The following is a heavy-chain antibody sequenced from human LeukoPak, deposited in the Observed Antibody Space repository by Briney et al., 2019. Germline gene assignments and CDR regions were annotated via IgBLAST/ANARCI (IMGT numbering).Heavy chain of an antibody. J-gene: IGHJ4*02. CDR1: GGSFSGYY. CDR2: INHSGST. Sequence: PSETLSLTCAVYGGSFSGYYWSWIRQPPGKGLEWIGEINHSGSTNYNPSLKSRVTITVDTSKNQFSLKLSSVTAADTAVYYCANLDYWGQGTLVTVSS. CDR3: ANLDY. V-gene: IGHV4-34*01.